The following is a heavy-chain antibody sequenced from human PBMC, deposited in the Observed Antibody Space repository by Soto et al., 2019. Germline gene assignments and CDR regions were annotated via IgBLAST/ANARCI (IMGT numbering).Heavy chain of an antibody. J-gene: IGHJ6*02. CDR3: AKDRQWLPYYYYGMDV. D-gene: IGHD6-19*01. CDR2: ISYDGSHK. CDR1: GFTFSSCG. Sequence: SLRLSCVASGFTFSSCGMHWVRQAPGKGLEWVAVISYDGSHKNHADSLKGRFTISRDNSRNTLYLQMNSLTPDDTAVYYCAKDRQWLPYYYYGMDVWGQGTTVTVSS. V-gene: IGHV3-30*18.